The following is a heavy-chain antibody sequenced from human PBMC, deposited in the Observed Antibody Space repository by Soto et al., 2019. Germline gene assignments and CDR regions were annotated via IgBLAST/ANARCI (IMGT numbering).Heavy chain of an antibody. V-gene: IGHV4-30-4*01. Sequence: SETLSLTCTVSGGSISSGDSYWSWIRQPPGKGLEWIGYIYYSGSTYYNPSLKSRVTISIDTSKNQFSLKLYSVTAADTAVYYCVSSQEYSNYGLRFGYWGQGTLVNVSS. D-gene: IGHD4-4*01. CDR3: VSSQEYSNYGLRFGY. J-gene: IGHJ4*02. CDR2: IYYSGST. CDR1: GGSISSGDSY.